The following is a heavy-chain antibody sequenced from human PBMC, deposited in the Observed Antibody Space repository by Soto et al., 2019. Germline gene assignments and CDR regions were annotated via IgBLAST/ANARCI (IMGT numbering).Heavy chain of an antibody. CDR2: ISYDGSNK. Sequence: GGSLRLSCAASGFTFSSYGMHWVRQAPGKGLEWVAVISYDGSNKYYADSVKGRFTISRDNSKNTLYLQMNSLRAEDTAVYYCVGGHGWSGYLRHYYMDVWGKGTTVTVSS. V-gene: IGHV3-30*03. CDR1: GFTFSSYG. CDR3: VGGHGWSGYLRHYYMDV. D-gene: IGHD3-3*01. J-gene: IGHJ6*03.